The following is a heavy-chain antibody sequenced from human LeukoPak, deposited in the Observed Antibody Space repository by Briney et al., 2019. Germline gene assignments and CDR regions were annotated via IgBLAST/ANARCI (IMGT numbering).Heavy chain of an antibody. CDR1: GFTFSSYW. J-gene: IGHJ4*02. CDR3: AKNYNYYGSGTYFAYFDS. D-gene: IGHD3-10*01. Sequence: PGGSLRLSCAASGFTFSSYWMHWVRQAPGKGLVWVSRINSDGSSTSYADSVKGRFTISRDNAKNTLYLQMNSLRVEDTAIYHCAKNYNYYGSGTYFAYFDSWGQGTLVTVSS. V-gene: IGHV3-74*01. CDR2: INSDGSST.